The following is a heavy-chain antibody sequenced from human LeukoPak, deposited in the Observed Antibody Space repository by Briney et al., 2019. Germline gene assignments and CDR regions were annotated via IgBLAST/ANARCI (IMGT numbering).Heavy chain of an antibody. V-gene: IGHV3-23*01. J-gene: IGHJ6*03. CDR1: GLTFSNYA. D-gene: IGHD3-9*01. Sequence: GGSLRLSCAASGLTFSNYAMSWVRQAPGKGLEWVSGISDSGGSTYYADSVKGRFIISRDNSKNTLYLQMNSLKTEDTAVYYCTTDPQYYDILTGYYGNYYYYMDVWGKGTTVTVSS. CDR2: ISDSGGST. CDR3: TTDPQYYDILTGYYGNYYYYMDV.